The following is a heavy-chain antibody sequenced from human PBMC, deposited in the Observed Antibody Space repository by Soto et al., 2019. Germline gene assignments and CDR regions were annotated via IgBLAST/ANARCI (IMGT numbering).Heavy chain of an antibody. CDR3: ARGLGSDSSSWGFDP. V-gene: IGHV1-2*04. J-gene: IGHJ5*02. Sequence: ASVKVSCKASGYTFTGYYMHWVRQAPGQGLEWMGWINPNSGGTNYAQKFQGWVTMTRDTSISTAYMELSRLRSDDTAVYYCARGLGSDSSSWGFDPWGQGTLVTVSS. CDR1: GYTFTGYY. CDR2: INPNSGGT. D-gene: IGHD6-13*01.